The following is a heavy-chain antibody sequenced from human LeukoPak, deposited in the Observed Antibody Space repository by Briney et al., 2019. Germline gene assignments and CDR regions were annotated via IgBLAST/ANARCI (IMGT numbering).Heavy chain of an antibody. CDR3: ARRSNIVGATFYFDY. J-gene: IGHJ4*02. Sequence: SSETLSLTCTVSGGSISSYYWSWIRQPPGKGLELIGYIYYTGSTNYNPSLKSRVTISVDTSKNQFSLKLSSVTAADTAVYYCARRSNIVGATFYFDYWGQGTLATVSS. CDR2: IYYTGST. CDR1: GGSISSYY. V-gene: IGHV4-59*01. D-gene: IGHD1-26*01.